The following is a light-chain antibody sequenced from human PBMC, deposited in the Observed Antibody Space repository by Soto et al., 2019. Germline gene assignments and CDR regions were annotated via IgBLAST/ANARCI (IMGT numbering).Light chain of an antibody. Sequence: DIVMTQSPLSLPVTPGEPAAISCRSSERLLRDNGYNSLDWYLQKPGQSPQLLIYLGSSRASGVPDRFSGGGTDTDFTLKISRVEAEDVGVYYCMKVLQTPGTFGQGTKLEIK. CDR1: ERLLRDNGYNS. V-gene: IGKV2-28*01. CDR3: MKVLQTPGT. J-gene: IGKJ2*01. CDR2: LGS.